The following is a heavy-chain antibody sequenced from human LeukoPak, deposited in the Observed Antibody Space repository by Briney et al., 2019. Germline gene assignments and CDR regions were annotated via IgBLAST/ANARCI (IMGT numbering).Heavy chain of an antibody. J-gene: IGHJ4*02. CDR2: INHSGST. D-gene: IGHD5-12*01. CDR1: GGSFSGYY. V-gene: IGHV4-34*01. CDR3: ARGMRDSGFNFDY. Sequence: SETLSLTCAVYGGSFSGYYWSWIRQPPGKGLEWIGEINHSGSTNYNPSLKSRVTISVDTSKNQFSLKLSSVTAADTAVYYCARGMRDSGFNFDYWGQGTLVTVS.